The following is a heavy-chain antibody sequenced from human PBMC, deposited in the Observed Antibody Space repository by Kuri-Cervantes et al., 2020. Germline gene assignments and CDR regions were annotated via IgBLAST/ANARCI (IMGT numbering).Heavy chain of an antibody. Sequence: GESLKISCAASGFTFSDYYMSWIRQAPGKGLEWVSYISSSGSTIYYADSVKGRFTISRDNAKNSLYLQMNSLRAEDTAVYYCAGGYCSGGSCYSVDYWGQGTLVTVSS. J-gene: IGHJ4*02. CDR3: AGGYCSGGSCYSVDY. CDR1: GFTFSDYY. CDR2: ISSSGSTI. V-gene: IGHV3-11*04. D-gene: IGHD2-15*01.